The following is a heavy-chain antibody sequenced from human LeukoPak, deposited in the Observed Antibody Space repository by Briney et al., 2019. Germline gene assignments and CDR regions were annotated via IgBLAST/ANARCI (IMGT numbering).Heavy chain of an antibody. CDR1: GFTFSSFA. J-gene: IGHJ4*01. Sequence: SGGSLRLSCAASGFTFSSFAMGWVRQAPGKGLEWVSTISGSDGSTYYADSVKGRFTISRDNSKSTLYLQMNSLRADDTALYYCAKGCGGTCYSDFDYWGRGSLVTVSS. CDR2: ISGSDGST. CDR3: AKGCGGTCYSDFDY. D-gene: IGHD2-21*02. V-gene: IGHV3-23*01.